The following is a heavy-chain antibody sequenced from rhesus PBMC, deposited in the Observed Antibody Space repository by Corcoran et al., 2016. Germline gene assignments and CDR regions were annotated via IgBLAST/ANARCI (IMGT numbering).Heavy chain of an antibody. Sequence: QVQLQESGPGLVKPSETLSLTCAVSGGSFSSYWWSWIRQPPGKGLEWIGEINGNSGSTNSNPSLKSRVTISKDASKNQFSLKLSSVTAADTAVYYCASRDIVAAFDYWGQGVLVTVSS. J-gene: IGHJ4*01. D-gene: IGHD1-44*02. CDR1: GGSFSSYW. V-gene: IGHV4-80*01. CDR3: ASRDIVAAFDY. CDR2: INGNSGST.